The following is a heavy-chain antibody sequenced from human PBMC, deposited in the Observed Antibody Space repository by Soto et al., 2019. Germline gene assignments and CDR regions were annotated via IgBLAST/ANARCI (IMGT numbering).Heavy chain of an antibody. J-gene: IGHJ4*02. CDR1: GYTFTSYA. V-gene: IGHV1-3*01. CDR3: ARIPSKYSSGWFGFCDY. D-gene: IGHD6-19*01. CDR2: INAGNVNT. Sequence: QVQLVQSGAEVKKPGASVKVSCKASGYTFTSYAMHWVRQAPGQRLEWMGWINAGNVNTKYSQKFPGRVTITRDTTASTAYMELSRLRSEDTAVYYCARIPSKYSSGWFGFCDYWGQGTLVTVSS.